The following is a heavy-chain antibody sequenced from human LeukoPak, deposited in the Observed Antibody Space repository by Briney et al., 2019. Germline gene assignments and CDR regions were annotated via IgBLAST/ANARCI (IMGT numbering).Heavy chain of an antibody. CDR1: GYTFIENY. V-gene: IGHV1-2*02. Sequence: GASVKVSCKVSGYTFIENYIHWVRQAPGQGLEWMGLINPHTGAANYSQKFQGRVTMTRDTSISTAYMYLTGLRFDDTAVYYCARGKSGYSPWGQGTPVTVSS. CDR3: ARGKSGYSP. D-gene: IGHD3-3*01. CDR2: INPHTGAA. J-gene: IGHJ4*02.